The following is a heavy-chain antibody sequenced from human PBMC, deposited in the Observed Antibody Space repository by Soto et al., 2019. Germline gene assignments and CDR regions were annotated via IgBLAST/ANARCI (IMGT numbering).Heavy chain of an antibody. Sequence: LRLSFAASGFTVKNNYMSWVRQAPGKVLEWGSVLYSGGNRYYADSVKGRFTISRDNSKNTLYLQMTSLRADDTAVYYCARFQRGYNYGPEYWGQGTLGPVSS. CDR1: GFTVKNNY. CDR3: ARFQRGYNYGPEY. D-gene: IGHD5-18*01. J-gene: IGHJ4*02. CDR2: LYSGGNR. V-gene: IGHV3-53*01.